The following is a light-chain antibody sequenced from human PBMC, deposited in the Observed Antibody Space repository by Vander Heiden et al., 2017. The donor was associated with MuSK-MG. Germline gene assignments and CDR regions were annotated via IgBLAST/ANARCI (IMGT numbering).Light chain of an antibody. CDR2: GAS. J-gene: IGKJ1*01. CDR1: QSVSSSY. Sequence: EIVLTQSPGTLSLSPGERAILSCRASQSVSSSYLAWYQQKPGQAPRLLIYGASSRATGIPDRFSGSGSGTDFTLTISRLEPEDFAVYYCQQDGSSPQTFGQGTKVEIK. CDR3: QQDGSSPQT. V-gene: IGKV3-20*01.